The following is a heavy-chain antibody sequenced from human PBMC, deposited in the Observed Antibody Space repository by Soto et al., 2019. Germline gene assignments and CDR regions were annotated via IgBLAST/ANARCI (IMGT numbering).Heavy chain of an antibody. CDR2: IYSGGST. D-gene: IGHD4-4*01. J-gene: IGHJ5*02. V-gene: IGHV3-66*01. CDR1: GFTVSSNY. Sequence: PGGSLRLSCAASGFTVSSNYMSWVRQAPGKGLEWVSVIYSGGSTYYADSVKGRFTISRDNSKNTLYLQMNSLRAEDTAVYYCATTVTNNWFDPWGLGTLVTVSS. CDR3: ATTVTNNWFDP.